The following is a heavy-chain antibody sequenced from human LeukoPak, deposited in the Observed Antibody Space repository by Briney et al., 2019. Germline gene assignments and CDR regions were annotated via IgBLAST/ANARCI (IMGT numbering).Heavy chain of an antibody. Sequence: ASVKVSCKASGYTFTGYYMHWVRQAPGQGLEWMGWINPNSGNTGYAQKFQGRVTITRNTSISTAYMELSSLRSEDTAVYYCARQAIFGVVSASDAFDIWGQGTMVTVSS. CDR3: ARQAIFGVVSASDAFDI. V-gene: IGHV1-8*03. J-gene: IGHJ3*02. CDR2: INPNSGNT. CDR1: GYTFTGYY. D-gene: IGHD3-3*01.